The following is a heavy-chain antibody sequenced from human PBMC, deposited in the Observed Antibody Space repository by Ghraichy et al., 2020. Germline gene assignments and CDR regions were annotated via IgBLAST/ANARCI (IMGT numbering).Heavy chain of an antibody. V-gene: IGHV3-23*01. CDR1: GFTFNNYA. D-gene: IGHD3-3*01. J-gene: IGHJ6*02. Sequence: GGSLRLSCAAAGFTFNNYAMTWVCQAPGKGLEWVSCISVSGDRTFYADSVKGRFTISRDNSKKMVILQMNSLRVEDTAVYYCANGRFLAGHYYSMDVWGQGTTVTVSS. CDR3: ANGRFLAGHYYSMDV. CDR2: ISVSGDRT.